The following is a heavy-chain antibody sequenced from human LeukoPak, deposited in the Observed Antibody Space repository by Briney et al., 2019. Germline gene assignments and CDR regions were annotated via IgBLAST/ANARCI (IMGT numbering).Heavy chain of an antibody. J-gene: IGHJ4*02. CDR3: ASHFGDYTPSPDNVDY. D-gene: IGHD4-17*01. CDR1: GFTTLA. V-gene: IGHV3-23*01. CDR2: LIYSDGRT. Sequence: PGGSLRLSCAASGFTTLALSWVRQAPGKGLEWVSTLIYSDGRTIYADSVKGRFTISRDISKNTLYLQMISLRAEDTAMYYCASHFGDYTPSPDNVDYWGQGTLVTVSS.